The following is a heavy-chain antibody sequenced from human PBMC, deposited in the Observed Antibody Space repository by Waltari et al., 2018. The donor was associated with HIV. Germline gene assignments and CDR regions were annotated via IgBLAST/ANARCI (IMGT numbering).Heavy chain of an antibody. Sequence: QVQLVQSAAELKSPGASVQIACRTSGYTFAAFHIHWVRQAPGEGLQGVGWVNPANGATNYAQELQDWVSGTTDRAITTVYLTLKRLRSDDTAVYYCARGESATWANLDFWGQGTVVSVSS. CDR3: ARGESATWANLDF. CDR1: GYTFAAFH. CDR2: VNPANGAT. J-gene: IGHJ4*01. V-gene: IGHV1-2*04. D-gene: IGHD1-26*01.